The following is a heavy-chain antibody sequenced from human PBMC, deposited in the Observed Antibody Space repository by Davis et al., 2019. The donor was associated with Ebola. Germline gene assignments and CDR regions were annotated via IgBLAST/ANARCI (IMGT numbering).Heavy chain of an antibody. V-gene: IGHV4-39*07. D-gene: IGHD3-9*01. CDR2: IYYSGST. CDR3: ARAGGYYDILTGYLPNWFDP. CDR1: GGSISSSSYY. J-gene: IGHJ5*02. Sequence: MPSETLSLTCTVSGGSISSSSYYWGWIRQPPGKGLEWIGSIYYSGSTYYNPSLKSRVTISVDTSKNQFSLKLSSVTAADTAVYYCARAGGYYDILTGYLPNWFDPWGQGTLVTVSS.